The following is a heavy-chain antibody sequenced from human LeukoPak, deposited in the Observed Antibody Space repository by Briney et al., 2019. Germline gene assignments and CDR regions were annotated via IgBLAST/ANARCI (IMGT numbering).Heavy chain of an antibody. CDR3: ARAGNEQLVGYYYYYYMDV. Sequence: GASVKVSCKASGGTFSSYAISWVRQAPGQGLEWMGGIIPIFGTANYAQKFQGRVTITADESTSTAYMELSSLRSEDTAVYYCARAGNEQLVGYYYYYYMDVWGKGTTVTVSS. J-gene: IGHJ6*03. D-gene: IGHD6-6*01. CDR2: IIPIFGTA. V-gene: IGHV1-69*13. CDR1: GGTFSSYA.